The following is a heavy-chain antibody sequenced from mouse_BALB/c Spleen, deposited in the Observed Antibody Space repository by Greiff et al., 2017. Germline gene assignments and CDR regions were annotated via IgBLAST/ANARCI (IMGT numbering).Heavy chain of an antibody. CDR2: IDPANGNT. Sequence: EVKLVESGAELVKPGASVKLSCTASGFNIKDTYMHWVKQRPEQGLEWIGRIDPANGNTKYDPKFQGKATITADTSSNTAYLQLSSLTSEDTAVYYCARDGNYSYAMDYWGQGTSVTVSS. CDR1: GFNIKDTY. V-gene: IGHV14-3*02. CDR3: ARDGNYSYAMDY. D-gene: IGHD2-1*01. J-gene: IGHJ4*01.